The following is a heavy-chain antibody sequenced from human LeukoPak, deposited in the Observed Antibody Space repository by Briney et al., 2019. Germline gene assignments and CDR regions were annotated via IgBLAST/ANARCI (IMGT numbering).Heavy chain of an antibody. CDR3: AKDRVGITMIVVVPIDAFDI. J-gene: IGHJ3*02. V-gene: IGHV3-30*02. CDR1: GFTFSSYA. CDR2: IRYDGSNK. Sequence: TGGSLRLSCAASGFTFSSYAMHWVRQAPGKGLEWVAFIRYDGSNKYYADSVKGRFTISRDNSKNALYLQMNSLRAEDTAVYYCAKDRVGITMIVVVPIDAFDIWGQGTMVTVSS. D-gene: IGHD3-22*01.